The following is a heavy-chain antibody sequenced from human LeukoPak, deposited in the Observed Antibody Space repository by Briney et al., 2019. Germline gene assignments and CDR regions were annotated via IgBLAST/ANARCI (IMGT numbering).Heavy chain of an antibody. CDR3: AKSPYYYDSRGQGLFDY. CDR2: ISGSGGST. Sequence: GGSLRLSCAASGFTFSSYAMHWVRQAPGKGLEWVSAISGSGGSTYYADSVKGRFTISRDNSKNTLYLQMNSLRAEDTAVYYCAKSPYYYDSRGQGLFDYWGQGTLVTVSS. CDR1: GFTFSSYA. V-gene: IGHV3-23*01. J-gene: IGHJ4*02. D-gene: IGHD3-22*01.